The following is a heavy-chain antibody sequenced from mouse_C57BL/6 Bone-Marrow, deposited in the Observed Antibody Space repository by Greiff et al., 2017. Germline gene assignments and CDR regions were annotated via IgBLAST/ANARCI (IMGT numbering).Heavy chain of an antibody. CDR1: GYAFTNYL. Sequence: VMLVESGAELVRPGTSVKVSCKASGYAFTNYLIEWVKQRPGQGLEWIGVINPGSGGTNYNEKFKGKATLTADKSSSTAYMQLSSLTSEDSAVYFCARSSYYGTQLRGYFDVWGTGTTVTVSS. CDR2: INPGSGGT. D-gene: IGHD1-1*01. CDR3: ARSSYYGTQLRGYFDV. J-gene: IGHJ1*03. V-gene: IGHV1-54*01.